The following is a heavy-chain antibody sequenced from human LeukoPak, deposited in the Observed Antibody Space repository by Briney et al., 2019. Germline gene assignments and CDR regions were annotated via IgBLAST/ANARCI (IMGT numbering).Heavy chain of an antibody. CDR1: GYTLTELS. D-gene: IGHD2-21*02. V-gene: IGHV1-24*01. Sequence: ASVKVSCKVSGYTLTELSMHWVRQAPGKGLEWMGGFDPEDGETIYAQKFQGRVTITTDESTSTAYMELSSLRSEDTAVYYCARDAYCGGDCYQYFQHWGQGTLVTVSS. CDR2: FDPEDGET. CDR3: ARDAYCGGDCYQYFQH. J-gene: IGHJ1*01.